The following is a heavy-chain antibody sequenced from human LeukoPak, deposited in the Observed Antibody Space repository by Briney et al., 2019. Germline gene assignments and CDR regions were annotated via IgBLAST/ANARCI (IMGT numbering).Heavy chain of an antibody. V-gene: IGHV4-59*08. CDR3: AGLAVAGTFDF. CDR2: IYYSGST. CDR1: GGSISSYY. J-gene: IGHJ4*02. Sequence: SETLSLTCTVSGGSISSYYWSWIRQPPGKGLEWIGYIYYSGSTNYNPPLKSRVTISVDTSKNQFSLKLSSVTAADTAVYYCAGLAVAGTFDFWGQGALVTVSS. D-gene: IGHD6-19*01.